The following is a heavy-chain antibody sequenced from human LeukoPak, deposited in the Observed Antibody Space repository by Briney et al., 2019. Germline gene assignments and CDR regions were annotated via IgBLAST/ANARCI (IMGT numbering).Heavy chain of an antibody. J-gene: IGHJ4*02. V-gene: IGHV3-21*01. CDR1: GFTFSIYS. CDR3: ARAGSLEAAADFDY. Sequence: GGSLTLSCAPSGFTFSIYSMNWGPDAPGEGLEWVLSISSSSSYISYTHSVKGRFTMSRDNAKNSRYLHMDSLRAEDTAVYYCARAGSLEAAADFDYWGQGTLVTVSS. D-gene: IGHD6-13*01. CDR2: ISSSSSYI.